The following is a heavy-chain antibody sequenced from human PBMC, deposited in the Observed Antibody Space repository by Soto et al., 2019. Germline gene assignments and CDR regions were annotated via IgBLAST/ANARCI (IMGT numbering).Heavy chain of an antibody. CDR3: ARVERGTATSVVDAFDI. V-gene: IGHV4-34*01. CDR2: MSHSGGT. CDR1: GGFVTSGSYY. Sequence: QVQLQQWGAGLLKPSETLSLTCAVYGGFVTSGSYYWSWIRQRPGKGLEWIGEMSHSGGTHFNPSLKSRVTISVDTSKNQFTLKMSSVTAADTALYYCARVERGTATSVVDAFDIWGRGTMVSVSS. J-gene: IGHJ3*02. D-gene: IGHD2-21*02.